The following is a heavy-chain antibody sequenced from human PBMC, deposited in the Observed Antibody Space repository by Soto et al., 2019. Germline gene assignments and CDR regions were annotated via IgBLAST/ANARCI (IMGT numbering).Heavy chain of an antibody. D-gene: IGHD1-1*01. Sequence: QVLLVESGGGLVKAGGSLRLSCAASGFIFSDYYMSWVRQTPGKGLEWVSYISTRSTYTNYADSVKGRFTISRDNTKNSLYLQRVSLRVEDTAVYYCTRDVAWKRGKVGRYYYGMDVWGQGTTVTVSS. CDR1: GFIFSDYY. J-gene: IGHJ6*02. CDR3: TRDVAWKRGKVGRYYYGMDV. CDR2: ISTRSTYT. V-gene: IGHV3-11*06.